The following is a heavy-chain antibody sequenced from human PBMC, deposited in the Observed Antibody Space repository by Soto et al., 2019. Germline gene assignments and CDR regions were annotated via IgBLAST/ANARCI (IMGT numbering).Heavy chain of an antibody. J-gene: IGHJ6*02. V-gene: IGHV1-69*13. CDR2: IIPIFGTA. CDR1: GGTFSSYA. CDR3: ARDLGIAAAGLTLYYYYYGMDV. D-gene: IGHD6-13*01. Sequence: SVKVSCKASGGTFSSYAISWVRQAPGQGLEWMGGIIPIFGTANYAQKFQGRVTITADESTSTAYMELSSLRSEDTAVYYCARDLGIAAAGLTLYYYYYGMDVWGQGTTVTVS.